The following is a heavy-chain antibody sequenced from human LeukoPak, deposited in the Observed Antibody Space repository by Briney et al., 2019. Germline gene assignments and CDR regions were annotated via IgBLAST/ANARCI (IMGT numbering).Heavy chain of an antibody. J-gene: IGHJ4*02. Sequence: GGSLRLSCAASGFTISDYDMHWVRQATGKSLEWVSVIGIADDTYYVGSVKDRFTIPRDDAKNSLYLQMNSLRAGDTAVYYCARAVAGTFFDYWGRGTLVTVSS. CDR3: ARAVAGTFFDY. V-gene: IGHV3-13*01. D-gene: IGHD6-19*01. CDR2: IGIADDT. CDR1: GFTISDYD.